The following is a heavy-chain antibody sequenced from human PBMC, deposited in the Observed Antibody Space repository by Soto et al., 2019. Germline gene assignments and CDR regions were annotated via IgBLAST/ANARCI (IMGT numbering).Heavy chain of an antibody. V-gene: IGHV1-69*02. CDR2: IIPILGIA. CDR1: GGTFSSYT. J-gene: IGHJ4*02. Sequence: QVQLVQSGAEVKKPGSSVKVSCKASGGTFSSYTISWVRQAPGLGLEWMGRIIPILGIANYAQKFQGRVTITADKSTSTAYMELSSLRSEDTAVYYCARAQGVGATNSDWGQGTLVTVSS. D-gene: IGHD1-26*01. CDR3: ARAQGVGATNSD.